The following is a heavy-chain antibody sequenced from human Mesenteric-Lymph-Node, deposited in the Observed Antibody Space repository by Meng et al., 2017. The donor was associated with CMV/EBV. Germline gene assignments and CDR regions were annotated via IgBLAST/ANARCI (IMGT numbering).Heavy chain of an antibody. D-gene: IGHD3-9*01. CDR1: GGWLMGYY. CDR3: ARGSSYDILTGYFDY. J-gene: IGHJ4*02. CDR2: INHSGST. V-gene: IGHV4-34*01. Sequence: QVPLPRVGACMLKPSGTRSVTCGCYGGWLMGYYWNWIRQSPEKGLEWIGEINHSGSTTYNPSFTSRIIISVDTSTNQISLNMSSVTAADTAVYYCARGSSYDILTGYFDYWGQGALVTVSS.